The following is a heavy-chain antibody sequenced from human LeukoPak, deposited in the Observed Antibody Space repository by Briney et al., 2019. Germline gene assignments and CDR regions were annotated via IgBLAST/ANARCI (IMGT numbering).Heavy chain of an antibody. D-gene: IGHD3-9*01. Sequence: SETLSLTCTVSGGSISSYYWSWIRQPPGKGLEWIGYIYYSGSTNYNPSLKSRVTISVDTSKNQFSLKLSSVTAADTAAYYCARQAILTGYIDYWGQGTLVTVSS. V-gene: IGHV4-59*08. CDR3: ARQAILTGYIDY. CDR1: GGSISSYY. J-gene: IGHJ4*02. CDR2: IYYSGST.